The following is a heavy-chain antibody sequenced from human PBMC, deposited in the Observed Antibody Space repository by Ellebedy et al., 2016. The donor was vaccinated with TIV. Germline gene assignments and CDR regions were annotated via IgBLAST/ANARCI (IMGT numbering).Heavy chain of an antibody. CDR1: GYTFTGYY. J-gene: IGHJ4*02. Sequence: ASVKVSCXASGYTFTGYYMHWVRQAPGQGLEWMGWINPNNGGTHYAQRFQGRVAMTRDTSLSTAYMELSRLTSDDTAAYCCAQQVDLAIFDYWGQGTLVTVSS. CDR3: AQQVDLAIFDY. V-gene: IGHV1-2*02. D-gene: IGHD6-6*01. CDR2: INPNNGGT.